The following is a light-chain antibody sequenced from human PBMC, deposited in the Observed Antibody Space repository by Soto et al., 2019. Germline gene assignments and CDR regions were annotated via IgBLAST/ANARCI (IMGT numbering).Light chain of an antibody. V-gene: IGKV1-5*03. CDR2: KAS. J-gene: IGKJ1*01. Sequence: DIQVTQSPSTLSASVGDRVTITCRASQSTSSWLAWYQQKPGRAPKLLIYKASTLETGVPSRFSGSASGTEFTLTISSLQPDDFATYYCQQYQSYSVTFGQGTKVEIK. CDR3: QQYQSYSVT. CDR1: QSTSSW.